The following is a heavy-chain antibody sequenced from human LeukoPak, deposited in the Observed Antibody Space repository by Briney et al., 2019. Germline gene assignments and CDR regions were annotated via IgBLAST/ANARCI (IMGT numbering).Heavy chain of an antibody. D-gene: IGHD2-15*01. CDR3: ARDPGYCSGGSCGNFDY. CDR2: MYYSGST. J-gene: IGHJ4*02. V-gene: IGHV4-61*01. CDR1: GGSVSSASNY. Sequence: SETLSLTCTVSGGSVSSASNYWSWIRQPPGKGLEWIGYMYYSGSTSYNPSVKSRVTISADTSKNQFSLKLSSVTAADTAVYYCARDPGYCSGGSCGNFDYWGQGTLVTVSS.